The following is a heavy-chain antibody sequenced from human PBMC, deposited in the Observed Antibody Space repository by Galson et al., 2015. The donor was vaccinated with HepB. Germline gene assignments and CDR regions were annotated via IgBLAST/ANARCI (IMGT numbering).Heavy chain of an antibody. V-gene: IGHV1-18*04. CDR3: ARERGNYDSSGYYSDY. J-gene: IGHJ4*02. CDR1: GYTFTSYG. D-gene: IGHD3-22*01. CDR2: ISAYNGNT. Sequence: SVKVSCKASGYTFTSYGISWVRQAPGQGLEWMGWISAYNGNTNYAQKLHGRVTMTTDTSTSTAYMELRSLRSDDTAVYYCARERGNYDSSGYYSDYWGQGTLVTVSS.